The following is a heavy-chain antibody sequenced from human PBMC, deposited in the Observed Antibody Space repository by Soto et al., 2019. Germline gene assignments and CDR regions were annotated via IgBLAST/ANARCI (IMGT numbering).Heavy chain of an antibody. Sequence: SGGSLRLSCAASGFTFSDYYMSWIRQAPGKGLEWVSYISSSGSTIYYADSVKGRFTISRDNAKNSLYLQMNSLRAEDTAVYYCARDGSRMIVGNWFDPWGQGTLVTVSS. V-gene: IGHV3-11*01. CDR2: ISSSGSTI. CDR1: GFTFSDYY. J-gene: IGHJ5*02. CDR3: ARDGSRMIVGNWFDP. D-gene: IGHD3-22*01.